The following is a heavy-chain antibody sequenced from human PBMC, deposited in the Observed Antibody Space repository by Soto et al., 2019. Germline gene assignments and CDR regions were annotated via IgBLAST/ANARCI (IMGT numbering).Heavy chain of an antibody. CDR2: ISYDGSNK. CDR1: GFNFSSHG. V-gene: IGHV3-30*03. D-gene: IGHD3-10*01. Sequence: PGGSLRLSCAASGFNFSSHGIHWVRQAPGKGLEWVAVISYDGSNKYYADSVKGRFTISRDNSKNTLYLQMNSLRAEDTAVYYCARGSLWFGESYGMDVWGQGTTVTVSS. CDR3: ARGSLWFGESYGMDV. J-gene: IGHJ6*02.